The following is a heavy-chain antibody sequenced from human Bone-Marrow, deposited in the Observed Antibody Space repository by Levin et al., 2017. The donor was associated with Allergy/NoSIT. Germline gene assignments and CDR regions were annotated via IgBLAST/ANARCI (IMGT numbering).Heavy chain of an antibody. CDR3: TRTLNRGVFGMDV. CDR2: MNPESGNK. CDR1: GYTFSNYD. Sequence: ASVKVSCKASGYTFSNYDINWVRQAPGQGLECMGWMNPESGNKGYAEKLRGRVSMTMDISLSTAYMALSSLRSDDTAVYFCTRTLNRGVFGMDVWGHGTTVTVS. J-gene: IGHJ6*02. D-gene: IGHD3-10*01. V-gene: IGHV1-8*01.